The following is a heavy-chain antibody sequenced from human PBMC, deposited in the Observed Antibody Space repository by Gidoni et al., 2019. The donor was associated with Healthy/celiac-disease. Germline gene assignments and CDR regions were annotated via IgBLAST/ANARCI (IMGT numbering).Heavy chain of an antibody. Sequence: EVQLVESGGGLVKPGGSLRLSCAASGFTFSNAWMSWVRQAPGKGLEWVGRIKSKTDGGTTDYAAPVKGRFTISRDDSKNTLYLQMNSLKTEDTAVYYCTTETTREYYDYVWGSYRSGDRPDYWGQGTLVTVSS. V-gene: IGHV3-15*01. J-gene: IGHJ4*02. CDR2: IKSKTDGGTT. D-gene: IGHD3-16*02. CDR3: TTETTREYYDYVWGSYRSGDRPDY. CDR1: GFTFSNAW.